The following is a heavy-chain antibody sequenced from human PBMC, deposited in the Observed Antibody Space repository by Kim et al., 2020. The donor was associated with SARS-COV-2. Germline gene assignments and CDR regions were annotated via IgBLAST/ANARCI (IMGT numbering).Heavy chain of an antibody. CDR2: IYYSGST. J-gene: IGHJ4*02. V-gene: IGHV4-59*13. CDR3: ARGPTRNYSDY. CDR1: SGSFSYYY. Sequence: SETLSLNCTVSSGSFSYYYWSWVRQPPGKALEWIGHIYYSGSTNYNPSLESRVTISLDTSKNHFPLKLTSVTAADTAVYYCARGPTRNYSDYWGQGSLVT.